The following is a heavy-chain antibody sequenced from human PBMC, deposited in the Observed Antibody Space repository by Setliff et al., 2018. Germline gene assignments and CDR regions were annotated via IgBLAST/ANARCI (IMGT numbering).Heavy chain of an antibody. D-gene: IGHD3-10*01. CDR2: VTIYNGNT. CDR3: ARVESMVRGKNILRHFDY. Sequence: VKVSCKASGYTFNNYGVAWVRQAPGQGLDWMGWVTIYNGNTKYAQNLQGRLTLSTDRSTNTVYMELGSLTTDDTAIYYCARVESMVRGKNILRHFDYWGQGTQVTVSS. V-gene: IGHV1-18*01. CDR1: GYTFNNYG. J-gene: IGHJ4*02.